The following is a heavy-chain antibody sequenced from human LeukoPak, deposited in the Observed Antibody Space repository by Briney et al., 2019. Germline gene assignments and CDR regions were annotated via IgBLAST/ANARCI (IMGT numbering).Heavy chain of an antibody. Sequence: GGSLRLSCAGSGFTFSSYAMSWVRQAPGKGLKWVASIKQDGGEKYYVDSVKGRFTISRDNAKNSLYLQMGSLRGEDTAVYYCAREPGGYNDYWGQGTLVTVSS. CDR1: GFTFSSYA. J-gene: IGHJ4*02. V-gene: IGHV3-7*05. CDR3: AREPGGYNDY. D-gene: IGHD3-22*01. CDR2: IKQDGGEK.